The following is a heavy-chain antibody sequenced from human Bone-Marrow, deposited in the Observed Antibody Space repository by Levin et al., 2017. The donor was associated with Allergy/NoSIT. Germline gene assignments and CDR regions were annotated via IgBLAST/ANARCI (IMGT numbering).Heavy chain of an antibody. CDR3: VKARDRGVSPAGNWFDP. J-gene: IGHJ5*02. Sequence: QAGGSLRLSCSASGFTFSSNAMHWVRQAPGKGLECVSAISSNGGSTYYADSVKGRFTISRDNSKNTLYLQMSSLRAEDTAVYYCVKARDRGVSPAGNWFDPWGQGTLVTVSS. CDR2: ISSNGGST. V-gene: IGHV3-64D*06. CDR1: GFTFSSNA. D-gene: IGHD3-10*01.